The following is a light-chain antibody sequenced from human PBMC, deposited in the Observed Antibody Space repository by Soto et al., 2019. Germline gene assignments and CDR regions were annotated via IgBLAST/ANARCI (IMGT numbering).Light chain of an antibody. CDR2: STI. Sequence: QAVVTQEPSLTVSPGGTVTLTCASSTGAVTSSHYPTWFQQKPGQAPRALIYSTINKHSWTPARFSGSLLGGNAALTLSGVQPEDEAEYHCRLHYAGAQVGVCGGGTKLTVL. CDR3: RLHYAGAQVGV. V-gene: IGLV7-43*01. J-gene: IGLJ3*02. CDR1: TGAVTSSHY.